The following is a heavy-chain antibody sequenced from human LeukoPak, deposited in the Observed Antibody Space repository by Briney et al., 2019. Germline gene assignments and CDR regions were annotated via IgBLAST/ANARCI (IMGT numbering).Heavy chain of an antibody. CDR3: ARDQSSVAGTTYNWFDP. J-gene: IGHJ5*02. D-gene: IGHD6-19*01. CDR1: GFTFSNYA. V-gene: IGHV3-30*04. CDR2: IFYDGSIQ. Sequence: GGSLRLSCAASGFTFSNYAMHWVRQAPGKGLEWVAAIFYDGSIQYYADSVRGRFTISRANAKNSLYLQMNSLRAEDTAVYYCARDQSSVAGTTYNWFDPWGQGTLVTVSS.